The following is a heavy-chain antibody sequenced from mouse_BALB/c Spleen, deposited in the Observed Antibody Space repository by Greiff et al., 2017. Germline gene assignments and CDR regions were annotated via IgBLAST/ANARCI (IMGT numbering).Heavy chain of an antibody. Sequence: EVQLVESGGGLVKPGGSLKLSCAASGFTFSDYYMYWVRQTPEKRLEWVATISRGGSYTYYPDSVKGRVTISRDTAKNNLYLQMSSLTSEDTAMYDCAREFTTATGFAYWGQGTLVTVSA. CDR1: GFTFSDYY. D-gene: IGHD1-2*01. CDR3: AREFTTATGFAY. V-gene: IGHV5-4*02. CDR2: ISRGGSYT. J-gene: IGHJ3*01.